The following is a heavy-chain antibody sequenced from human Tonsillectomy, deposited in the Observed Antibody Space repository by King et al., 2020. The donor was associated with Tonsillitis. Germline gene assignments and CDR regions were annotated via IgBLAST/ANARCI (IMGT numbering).Heavy chain of an antibody. D-gene: IGHD6-6*01. CDR3: TRDRPKAN. Sequence: VQLVESGGGLVQPGRSLRLSCTASGFTLGDYARSWFRQAPGKGLEWGGVVRSKAYGGQTEYAASVKGRCTISRDDSKSIAYLHMNSLKTEDTAVYYCTRDRPKANWGQGTLVTVSS. V-gene: IGHV3-49*03. CDR2: VRSKAYGGQT. J-gene: IGHJ1*01. CDR1: GFTLGDYA.